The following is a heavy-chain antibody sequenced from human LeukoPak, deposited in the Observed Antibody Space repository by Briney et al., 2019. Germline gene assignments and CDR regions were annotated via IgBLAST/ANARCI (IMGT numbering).Heavy chain of an antibody. CDR2: INWNGGST. V-gene: IGHV3-20*04. Sequence: GGSLRLSCAASGFTFDDYGMSGVRQAPGKGLEWVSGINWNGGSTGYADSVKGRFTISKDNAKNSLYLQMNSLRAEDTAVYYCARAGSTGTVDFWGQGTLVTVSS. CDR1: GFTFDDYG. CDR3: ARAGSTGTVDF. D-gene: IGHD1-1*01. J-gene: IGHJ4*02.